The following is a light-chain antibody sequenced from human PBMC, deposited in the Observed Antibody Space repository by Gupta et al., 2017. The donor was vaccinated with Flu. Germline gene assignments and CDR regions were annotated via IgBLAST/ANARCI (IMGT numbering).Light chain of an antibody. CDR1: QSVLYSSNNKNY. CDR3: QQYYTTPRT. J-gene: IGKJ4*01. CDR2: WAS. V-gene: IGKV4-1*01. Sequence: NGKSSQSVLYSSNNKNYLVWYQQKPGQAPKLLIYWASTRESGVPDRFSGSGSGTDFTLTISSLQAEDVAVYYCQQYYTTPRTFGGGTRVEIK.